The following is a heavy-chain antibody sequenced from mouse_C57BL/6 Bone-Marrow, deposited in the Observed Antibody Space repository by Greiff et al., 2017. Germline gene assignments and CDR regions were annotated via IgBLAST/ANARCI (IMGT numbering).Heavy chain of an antibody. D-gene: IGHD1-1*01. CDR2: IDPENGDT. CDR1: GFNIKDDY. CDR3: TPYYGSSYGWYFDV. J-gene: IGHJ1*03. V-gene: IGHV14-4*01. Sequence: VQLQQSGAELVRPGASVKLSCTASGFNIKDDYMHWVKQRPEQGLEWIGWIDPENGDTEYDSKFQGKATITADTSSNTAYLQLSSLTSEDTAVYYCTPYYGSSYGWYFDVWGTGTTVTVSS.